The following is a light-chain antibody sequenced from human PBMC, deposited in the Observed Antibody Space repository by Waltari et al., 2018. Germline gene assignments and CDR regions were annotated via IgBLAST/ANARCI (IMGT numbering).Light chain of an antibody. J-gene: IGKJ1*01. CDR3: QQYYSTCQ. CDR1: QSVLHSSNNKNY. CDR2: WAS. Sequence: DIVMTQSPDSLAVSLGERATIHCKSNQSVLHSSNNKNYLAWYQQKTGQPPKLLIYWASTRESGVPDRFSGSGSGTDFTLTISSLQAEDVAVYYCQQYYSTCQFGQGTKVEIK. V-gene: IGKV4-1*01.